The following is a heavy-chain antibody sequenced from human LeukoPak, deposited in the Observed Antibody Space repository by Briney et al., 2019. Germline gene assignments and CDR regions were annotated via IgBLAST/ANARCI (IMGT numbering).Heavy chain of an antibody. CDR3: ARGPNEDVVVVVAATASSFWFDP. J-gene: IGHJ5*02. CDR1: GGSISSSSYY. CDR2: IYYSGST. V-gene: IGHV4-39*07. D-gene: IGHD2-15*01. Sequence: PSETLSLTCTVSGGSISSSSYYWGWIRQPPGKGLEWIGSIYYSGSTYYNPPLKSRVTISVDTSKNQFSLKLSSVTAADTAVYYCARGPNEDVVVVVAATASSFWFDPWGQGTLVTVSS.